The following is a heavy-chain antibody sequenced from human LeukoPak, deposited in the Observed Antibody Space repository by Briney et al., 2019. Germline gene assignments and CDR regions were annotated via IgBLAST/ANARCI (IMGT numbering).Heavy chain of an antibody. CDR1: GFTFSNAW. V-gene: IGHV3-15*01. CDR2: IKSKTEGGTT. CDR3: TSNDYDILTGYFPFDY. D-gene: IGHD3-9*01. J-gene: IGHJ4*02. Sequence: AGGSLRLSCAVSGFTFSNAWMSWVRQAPGKGLEWVGRIKSKTEGGTTDYAAPVKGRFTISRADSKNTLYPQMNSLKTEDTAVYYCTSNDYDILTGYFPFDYWGQGTLVTVSS.